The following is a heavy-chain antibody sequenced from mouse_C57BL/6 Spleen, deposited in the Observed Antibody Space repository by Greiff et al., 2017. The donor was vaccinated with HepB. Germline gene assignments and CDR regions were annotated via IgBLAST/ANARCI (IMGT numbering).Heavy chain of an antibody. V-gene: IGHV2-2*01. CDR2: IWSGGST. D-gene: IGHD2-4*01. CDR1: GFSLTSYG. CDR3: ARKGDYDSFYAMDY. Sequence: VQGVESGPGLVQPSQSLSITCTVSGFSLTSYGVHWVRQSPGKGLEWLGVIWSGGSTDYNAAFISRLSISKDNSKSQVFFKMNSLQADDTAIYYCARKGDYDSFYAMDYWGQGTSVTVSS. J-gene: IGHJ4*01.